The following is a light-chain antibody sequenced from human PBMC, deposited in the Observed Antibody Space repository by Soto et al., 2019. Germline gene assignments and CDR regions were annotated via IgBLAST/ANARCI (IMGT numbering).Light chain of an antibody. V-gene: IGLV2-14*01. Sequence: QSALTQPASVSASPGQSISISCTGTSNDIGAFDYVSWYQQHPGKAPKLIIFEVFNRPSGVSTRFSGSKSGSTASLTISGLQAGDEADYFCSSYTTNSAHVFGGGTKVTVL. CDR1: SNDIGAFDY. CDR2: EVF. CDR3: SSYTTNSAHV. J-gene: IGLJ2*01.